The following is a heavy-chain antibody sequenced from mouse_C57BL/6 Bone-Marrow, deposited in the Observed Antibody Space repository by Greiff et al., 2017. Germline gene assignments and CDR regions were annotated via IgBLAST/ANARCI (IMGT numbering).Heavy chain of an antibody. Sequence: QVQLQQPGAELVKPGASVKLSCKASGYTFTSYWMQWVKQRPGQGLEWIGEIDPSDSYTNYNQKFKGKATLTVDTSSSTAYMQLSSLTSEDSAVYYCAGDDYARFAYWGQGTLVTVSA. CDR1: GYTFTSYW. J-gene: IGHJ3*01. V-gene: IGHV1-50*01. CDR3: AGDDYARFAY. CDR2: IDPSDSYT. D-gene: IGHD2-4*01.